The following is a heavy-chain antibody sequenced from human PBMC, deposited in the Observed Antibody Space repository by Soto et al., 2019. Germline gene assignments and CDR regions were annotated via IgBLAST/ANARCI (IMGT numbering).Heavy chain of an antibody. V-gene: IGHV1-69*01. CDR1: GGTFSSYA. J-gene: IGHJ4*02. D-gene: IGHD3-22*01. Sequence: QVQLVQSGAEVKKPGSSVKVSCKASGGTFSSYAISWVRQAPGQVLEWMGGIIPIFGTANYAQKFQGRVTITADESTSTAYMELSSLRSEDTAVYYCARTPRRYDSSGYYLGYFDYWGQGTLVTVSS. CDR2: IIPIFGTA. CDR3: ARTPRRYDSSGYYLGYFDY.